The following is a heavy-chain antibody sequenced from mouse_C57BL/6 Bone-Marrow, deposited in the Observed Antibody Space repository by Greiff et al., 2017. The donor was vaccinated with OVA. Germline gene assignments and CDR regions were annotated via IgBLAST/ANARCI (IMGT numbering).Heavy chain of an antibody. CDR1: GYTFTSYW. CDR3: TTGVAHWYFDV. V-gene: IGHV1-5*01. J-gene: IGHJ1*03. D-gene: IGHD1-1*02. CDR2: IYPGNSDT. Sequence: EVQLQQSGTVLARPGASVKMSCKTSGYTFTSYWMHWVKQRPGQGLEWIGAIYPGNSDTSYNQKFKGKAKLTAVTSASTAYMALSSLTNEDSAVDYCTTGVAHWYFDVWGTGTTVTVSS.